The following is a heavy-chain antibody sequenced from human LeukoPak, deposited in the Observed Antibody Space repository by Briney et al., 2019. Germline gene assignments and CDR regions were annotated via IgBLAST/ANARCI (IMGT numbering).Heavy chain of an antibody. J-gene: IGHJ5*02. Sequence: ASVKVSCTASGYTFTGYYMHWVRQAPGQGLEWMGWINPNSGGTNYAQKFQGRVTMTRDTSISTAYMELSRLRSDDTAVYYCARVLSITGTVNWFDPWGQGALVTVSS. CDR3: ARVLSITGTVNWFDP. CDR1: GYTFTGYY. D-gene: IGHD1-20*01. V-gene: IGHV1-2*02. CDR2: INPNSGGT.